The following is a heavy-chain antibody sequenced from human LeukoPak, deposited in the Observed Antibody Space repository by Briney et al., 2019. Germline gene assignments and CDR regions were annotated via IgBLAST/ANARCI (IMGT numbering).Heavy chain of an antibody. J-gene: IGHJ5*02. CDR2: IIPIFGTA. D-gene: IGHD6-19*01. CDR1: GGTFSSYA. CDR3: ARDSEWLRWFDP. V-gene: IGHV1-69*05. Sequence: GASVKVSCKASGGTFSSYAISWVRQAPGQGLEWMGRIIPIFGTANYAQKFQGRVTITTDESTSTAYMELSSLRSEDTAVYYCARDSEWLRWFDPWGQGTLVTVSS.